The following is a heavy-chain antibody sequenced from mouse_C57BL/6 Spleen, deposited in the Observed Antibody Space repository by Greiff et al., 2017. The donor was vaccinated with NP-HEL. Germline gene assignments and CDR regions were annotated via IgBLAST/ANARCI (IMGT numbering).Heavy chain of an antibody. J-gene: IGHJ3*01. D-gene: IGHD2-12*01. Sequence: EVQLQQSGTVLARPGASVKMSCKTSGYTFTSYWMHWVKQRPGQGLEWIGAIYPGNSDTSYNQKFKGKAKLTAVTSASTAYMELSSLTNEDSAVYYCTSRPLRREGSWFAYWGQGTLVTVSA. CDR2: IYPGNSDT. CDR3: TSRPLRREGSWFAY. V-gene: IGHV1-5*01. CDR1: GYTFTSYW.